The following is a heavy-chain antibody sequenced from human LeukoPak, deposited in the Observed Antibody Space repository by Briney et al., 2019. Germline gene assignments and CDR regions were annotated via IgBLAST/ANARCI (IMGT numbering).Heavy chain of an antibody. CDR3: AGVSDFWDAFDI. CDR1: GFTFSDYY. V-gene: IGHV3-11*04. CDR2: ISSSGSTI. Sequence: KPGGSLRLSCAAYGFTFSDYYMSWIRQAPGKGLEWVSYISSSGSTIYYADSVKGRFTISRDNAKNSLYLQMNSLRAEDTAVYYCAGVSDFWDAFDIWGQGTMVTVSS. J-gene: IGHJ3*02. D-gene: IGHD3-3*01.